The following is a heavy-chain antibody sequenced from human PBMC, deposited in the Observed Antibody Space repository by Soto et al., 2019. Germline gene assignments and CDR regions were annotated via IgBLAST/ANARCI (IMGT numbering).Heavy chain of an antibody. CDR3: ARELATITLDAFDI. J-gene: IGHJ3*02. Sequence: QVQLLQSGAEVRKPGASVKVSCKASGYAFTSYHLHWLRQAPGKGPEWMGIIKPGGGSTSYAQQFRGRFTMTRDTSTSTVYMEMNSLRSEDTAVYYCARELATITLDAFDIWGQGTMVTVSS. D-gene: IGHD4-4*01. V-gene: IGHV1-46*01. CDR2: IKPGGGST. CDR1: GYAFTSYH.